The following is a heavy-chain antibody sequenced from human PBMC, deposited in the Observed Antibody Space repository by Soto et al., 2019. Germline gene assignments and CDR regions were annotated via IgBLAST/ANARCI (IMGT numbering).Heavy chain of an antibody. CDR2: INHSGST. V-gene: IGHV4-34*01. D-gene: IGHD6-6*01. CDR3: ARTSRFDY. Sequence: QVQLQQWGAGLLKPSETLSLTCAVYGGSFSSYYWSWIRQPPGKGLEWIGEINHSGSTNYNPSLKSRFTISVDPSKSQFSLKLSSVPAADTAVYYCARTSRFDYWGQGTLVTVSS. J-gene: IGHJ4*02. CDR1: GGSFSSYY.